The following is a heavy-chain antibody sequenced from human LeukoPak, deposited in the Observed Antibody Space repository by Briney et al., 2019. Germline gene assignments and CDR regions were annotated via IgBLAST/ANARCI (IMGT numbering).Heavy chain of an antibody. CDR3: ARTRPTAEGWGFDY. J-gene: IGHJ4*02. CDR2: INPNSGGT. Sequence: ASVKVSCKASGYTFTGYYMHWVRQAPGQGLEWMGWINPNSGGTNYAQKFQGRVTMTRDTSISTAYMELSRLRSDDTAVYYCARTRPTAEGWGFDYWGQGTLVTVSS. CDR1: GYTFTGYY. V-gene: IGHV1-2*02. D-gene: IGHD3-16*01.